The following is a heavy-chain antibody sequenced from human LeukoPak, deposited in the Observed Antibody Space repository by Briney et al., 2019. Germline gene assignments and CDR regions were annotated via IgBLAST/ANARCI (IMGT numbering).Heavy chain of an antibody. CDR3: ARIQMQSFDY. CDR2: ISYTGVT. D-gene: IGHD5-24*01. CDR1: GGSLTSYY. J-gene: IGHJ4*02. Sequence: SETLSLTCTVSGGSLTSYYWSWIRQPPGKGLEWISYISYTGVTNYSPSLKSRVTISVDTSRNLLSLKLSNVTAADTAFYYCARIQMQSFDYWGQGTLVTVSS. V-gene: IGHV4-59*01.